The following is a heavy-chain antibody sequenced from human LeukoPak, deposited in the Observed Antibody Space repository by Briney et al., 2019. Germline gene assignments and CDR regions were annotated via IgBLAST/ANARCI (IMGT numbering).Heavy chain of an antibody. CDR3: ARTDIVVVPAAKGFDY. CDR2: INPNSGGT. CDR1: GYTLTELS. Sequence: GASVKVSCKVSGYTLTELSMHWVRQAPGQGLEWMGWINPNSGGTNYAQKFQGRVTMTRDTSISTAYMELSRLRSDDTAVYYCARTDIVVVPAAKGFDYWGQGTLVTVSS. J-gene: IGHJ4*02. V-gene: IGHV1-2*02. D-gene: IGHD2-2*01.